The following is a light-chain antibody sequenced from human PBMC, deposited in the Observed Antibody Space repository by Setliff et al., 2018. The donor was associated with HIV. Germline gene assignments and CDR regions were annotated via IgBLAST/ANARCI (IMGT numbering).Light chain of an antibody. Sequence: QSALAQPASVSGSPGQSITISCTGTSSDVGGYNYVSWYQQHPGKAPKLIIYDVSNRPSGVSNRFSGSKSGNTASLTISGLQAEDEADYYCSSYTISSTLYVFGTGTKVPS. CDR3: SSYTISSTLYV. V-gene: IGLV2-14*03. CDR2: DVS. J-gene: IGLJ1*01. CDR1: SSDVGGYNY.